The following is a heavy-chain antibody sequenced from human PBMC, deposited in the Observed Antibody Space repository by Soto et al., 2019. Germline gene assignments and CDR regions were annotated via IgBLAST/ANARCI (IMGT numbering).Heavy chain of an antibody. CDR3: ARHKPSSSSWYPVGVIDY. J-gene: IGHJ4*02. Sequence: QLQLQESGPGLVKPSETLSLTYTVSGGSISSSSYYWGWIRQPPGKGLEWIGSIYYSGSTYYNPSLKSRVTISVDTSKNQFSLKLSSVTAADTAVYYCARHKPSSSSWYPVGVIDYWGQGTLVTVSS. V-gene: IGHV4-39*01. D-gene: IGHD6-13*01. CDR2: IYYSGST. CDR1: GGSISSSSYY.